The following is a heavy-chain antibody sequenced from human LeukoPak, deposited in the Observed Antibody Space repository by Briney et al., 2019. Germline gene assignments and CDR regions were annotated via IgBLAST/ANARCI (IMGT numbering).Heavy chain of an antibody. CDR2: ISSSSSYI. V-gene: IGHV3-21*01. Sequence: SGGSLRLSCAASGFTFSSYSMNWVRQAPGKGLEWVSSISSSSSYIYYADSVKGRFTISRDNAKNSLYLQMNSLRAEDTAVYYCARVSDSSGYYYEDFDYWGQGTLVTVSS. J-gene: IGHJ4*02. CDR1: GFTFSSYS. CDR3: ARVSDSSGYYYEDFDY. D-gene: IGHD3-22*01.